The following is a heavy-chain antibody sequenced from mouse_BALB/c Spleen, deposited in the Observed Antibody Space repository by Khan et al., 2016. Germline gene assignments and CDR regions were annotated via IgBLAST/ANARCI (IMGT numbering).Heavy chain of an antibody. V-gene: IGHV3-8*02. Sequence: EVQLQESGPSLAKPSQTLSLTCSVTGDSITSGHWNWIRKFPGNKFDFMGYISHSGDSYYNPSLKSRISITRDTSKNQYYLQLNSVTTEDTATYCCATWEYYGSAFAYWGQGTLVTVSA. CDR2: ISHSGDS. CDR1: GDSITSGH. D-gene: IGHD1-2*01. J-gene: IGHJ3*01. CDR3: ATWEYYGSAFAY.